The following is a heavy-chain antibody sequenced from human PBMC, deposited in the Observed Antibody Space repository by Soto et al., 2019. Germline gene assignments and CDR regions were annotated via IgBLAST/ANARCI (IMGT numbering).Heavy chain of an antibody. CDR2: ISNDGGDK. J-gene: IGHJ3*02. Sequence: QVQLAESGGGVVQPGRSLTITCAASGFTLGTYGMHWVRQAPGKGLEWVAVISNDGGDKYYSDSVMGRFTISRDNSKNPLFLQMNRLRAEDTAVYFCAKEFFDSSGFYPSLDALDIWGQGTVVTVSS. V-gene: IGHV3-30*18. D-gene: IGHD3-22*01. CDR1: GFTLGTYG. CDR3: AKEFFDSSGFYPSLDALDI.